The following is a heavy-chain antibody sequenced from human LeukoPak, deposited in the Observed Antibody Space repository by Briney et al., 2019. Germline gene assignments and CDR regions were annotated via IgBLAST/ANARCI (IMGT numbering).Heavy chain of an antibody. J-gene: IGHJ6*02. D-gene: IGHD6-19*01. Sequence: ASVKVSCKASGYTFTSYGISWVRQAPGQGLEWMGWISAYNGNTNYAQKLQGRVTMTTDTSTSTAYMELRSLRSDDTAVYYCARGSSGWRPADVPTTLHYYYYYGMDVWGQGTTVTVSS. CDR3: ARGSSGWRPADVPTTLHYYYYYGMDV. CDR1: GYTFTSYG. V-gene: IGHV1-18*01. CDR2: ISAYNGNT.